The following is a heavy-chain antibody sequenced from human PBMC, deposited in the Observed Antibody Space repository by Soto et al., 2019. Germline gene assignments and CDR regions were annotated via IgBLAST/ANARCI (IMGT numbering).Heavy chain of an antibody. J-gene: IGHJ5*02. CDR1: GGSISSSNW. CDR3: ARFSRRSGSTWGFDP. D-gene: IGHD1-26*01. Sequence: SETLSLTCAVSGGSISSSNWWSWVRQPPGKGLEWIGEIYHSGSTNYNPSLKSRVTISVDKSKNQFSLKLSSVTAADTAVYYCARFSRRSGSTWGFDPWGQGTLVTVSS. CDR2: IYHSGST. V-gene: IGHV4-4*02.